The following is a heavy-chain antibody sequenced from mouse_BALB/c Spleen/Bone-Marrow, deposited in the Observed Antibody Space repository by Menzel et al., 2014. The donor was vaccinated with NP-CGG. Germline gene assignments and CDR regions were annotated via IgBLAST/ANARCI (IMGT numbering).Heavy chain of an antibody. CDR1: GYSITSDYA. CDR2: ISYSGST. D-gene: IGHD1-1*01. V-gene: IGHV3-2*02. CDR3: AREGLPTVVDYFDY. Sequence: EVHLVESGPGLVKPSQSLSLPCTVTGYSITSDYAWNWIRQFPGNKLEWMGYISYSGSTSYNPSLKSRISITRDTSKNQFFLQLNSVTTEDTATYYCAREGLPTVVDYFDYWGQGTTLTVSS. J-gene: IGHJ2*01.